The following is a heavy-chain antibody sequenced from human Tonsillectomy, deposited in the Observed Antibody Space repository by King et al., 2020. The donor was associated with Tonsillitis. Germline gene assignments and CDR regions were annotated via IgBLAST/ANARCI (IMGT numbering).Heavy chain of an antibody. D-gene: IGHD1-14*01. V-gene: IGHV3-23*03. CDR2: VYSGGSST. CDR1: GFTFSSYA. J-gene: IGHJ3*02. Sequence: VQLVESGGDLVQPGGSLRLSCAASGFTFSSYAMSWVRQAPGKGLEWCSVVYSGGSSTYYADSVKGRFTISRDNSKNTLYLQVNSLRAEDTAVYYGAKTGLKGFAIWGQGTMATVSS. CDR3: AKTGLKGFAI.